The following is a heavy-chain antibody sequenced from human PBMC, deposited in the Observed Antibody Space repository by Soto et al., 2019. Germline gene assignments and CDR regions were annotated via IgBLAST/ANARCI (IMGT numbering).Heavy chain of an antibody. V-gene: IGHV3-72*01. Sequence: EVQLVESGGGLVQPGGSLRLSCAASGFTFSDHYMDWVRQAPGKGLEWVGRVRNKANSYTTEYAASVRGRFTISRDDSQNSLYLQMNSLKTEDTAVYYCVIGAAAHLGENYSYGLDVWGQGTTVTVSS. CDR3: VIGAAAHLGENYSYGLDV. D-gene: IGHD6-13*01. CDR2: VRNKANSYTT. J-gene: IGHJ6*02. CDR1: GFTFSDHY.